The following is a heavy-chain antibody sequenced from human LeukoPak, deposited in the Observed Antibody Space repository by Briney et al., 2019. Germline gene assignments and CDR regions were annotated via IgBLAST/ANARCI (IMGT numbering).Heavy chain of an antibody. J-gene: IGHJ4*02. D-gene: IGHD5-24*01. CDR1: GGSISRGGYY. V-gene: IGHV4-31*03. CDR3: ARVEDGYNYPDY. Sequence: SETLSLTCTVSGGSISRGGYYWSRIPQHPGKGLEWIGYIYYSGSTYYNPSLKSRVAISVDTSKNQFSLKLSSVTAADTAVYYCARVEDGYNYPDYWGQGTLVTVSS. CDR2: IYYSGST.